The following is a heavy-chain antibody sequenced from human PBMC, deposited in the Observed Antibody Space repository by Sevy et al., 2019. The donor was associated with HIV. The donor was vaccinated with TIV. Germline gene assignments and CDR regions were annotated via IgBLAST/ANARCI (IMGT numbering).Heavy chain of an antibody. CDR2: ISGSGGST. V-gene: IGHV3-23*01. D-gene: IGHD3-16*01. Sequence: GGSLRLSCAASGFTFSSYAMSWVRQAPGKGLEWVSAISGSGGSTYYADSVKGRFTISRDNSKNTLYLQMNSLRAEETAVYYCAKCKSVRGSYRYYYYYMDVWGKGTTVTVSS. CDR3: AKCKSVRGSYRYYYYYMDV. CDR1: GFTFSSYA. J-gene: IGHJ6*03.